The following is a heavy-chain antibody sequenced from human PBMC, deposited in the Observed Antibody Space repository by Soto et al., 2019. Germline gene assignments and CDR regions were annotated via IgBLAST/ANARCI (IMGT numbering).Heavy chain of an antibody. CDR1: GFTFSSYG. Sequence: QVQLVESGGGVVQPGRSLRLSCAASGFTFSSYGMHWVRQAPGKGLEWVAVISYDGSNKYYADSVKGRFTISRDNSKHTLYLQMNSLGAEDTAVYYCAKKLRVEAVAGTNYWGQGTLVTVSS. CDR2: ISYDGSNK. J-gene: IGHJ4*02. D-gene: IGHD6-19*01. CDR3: AKKLRVEAVAGTNY. V-gene: IGHV3-30*18.